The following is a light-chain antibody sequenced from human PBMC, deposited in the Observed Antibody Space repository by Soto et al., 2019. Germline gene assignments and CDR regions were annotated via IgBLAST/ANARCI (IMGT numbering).Light chain of an antibody. J-gene: IGKJ5*01. CDR3: QVYNNGPPG. CDR1: QGIGNY. CDR2: GAS. Sequence: IQMTQSPSSVSASVGDRVTITCRASQGIGNYLAWYQHKPGKVPKLLIYGASTLQSRVPSRFSGGGSGTEFTLTISGLQIEDLATYYCQVYNNGPPGFGQGTRLEIK. V-gene: IGKV1-27*01.